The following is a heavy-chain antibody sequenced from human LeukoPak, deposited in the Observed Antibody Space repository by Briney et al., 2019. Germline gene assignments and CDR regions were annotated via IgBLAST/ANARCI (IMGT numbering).Heavy chain of an antibody. CDR2: ISSSSSYI. Sequence: GGSLRLSCAASGFTFSSYSMNWVRQAPGKGLEWVSSISSSSSYIYYADSVKGRFTISRDNAKNSLYLQMNSLRAEDTAVYYCAREDYYDSSGYPRPIDYWGQGTLVTVSS. V-gene: IGHV3-21*01. CDR3: AREDYYDSSGYPRPIDY. D-gene: IGHD3-22*01. J-gene: IGHJ4*02. CDR1: GFTFSSYS.